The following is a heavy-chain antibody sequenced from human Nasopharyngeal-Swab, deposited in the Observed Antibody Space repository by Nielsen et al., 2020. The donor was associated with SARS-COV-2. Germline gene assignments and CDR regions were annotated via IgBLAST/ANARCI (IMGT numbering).Heavy chain of an antibody. CDR3: AKDFRHNYDYWSGYFTN. V-gene: IGHV3-23*01. CDR1: GFTFSSCA. Sequence: GESLKISCVASGFTFSSCAMTWVRQAPGKGLQWLSTISGSGHRTYYADSVKGRLTISRDNSQNTLYLQMNSLRAEDTAVYYCAKDFRHNYDYWSGYFTNWGQGTLVTVSS. CDR2: ISGSGHRT. D-gene: IGHD3-3*01. J-gene: IGHJ4*02.